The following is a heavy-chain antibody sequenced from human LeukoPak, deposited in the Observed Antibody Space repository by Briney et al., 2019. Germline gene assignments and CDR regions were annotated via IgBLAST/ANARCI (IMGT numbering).Heavy chain of an antibody. J-gene: IGHJ4*02. D-gene: IGHD5-12*01. CDR2: ISYDGSSK. CDR3: AKEGGYEPDY. CDR1: GFTFSSYG. V-gene: IGHV3-30*18. Sequence: GGSLRLSCAASGFTFSSYGMHWVRQAPGKGLEWVAVISYDGSSKYYADSVKGRFTISRDNSKNTLYLQMNSLRAEDTAVYYCAKEGGYEPDYWGQGTLVTVSS.